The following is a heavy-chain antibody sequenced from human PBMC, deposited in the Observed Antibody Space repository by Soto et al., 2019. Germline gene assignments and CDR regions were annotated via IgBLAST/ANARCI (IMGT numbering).Heavy chain of an antibody. D-gene: IGHD1-26*01. CDR2: IIPIFGKQ. CDR1: GGSFNTYT. Sequence: QVQLVQSGAEVKKPGSSVKVSCKASGGSFNTYTISWVRQAPGQGLQWMGGIIPIFGKQTYAQAFQGRVTIAADEHTSTVYMELRSMRSEDTALYYCASLNNWSSGDGRIDVWGRGTAVIVS. CDR3: ASLNNWSSGDGRIDV. J-gene: IGHJ6*02. V-gene: IGHV1-69*01.